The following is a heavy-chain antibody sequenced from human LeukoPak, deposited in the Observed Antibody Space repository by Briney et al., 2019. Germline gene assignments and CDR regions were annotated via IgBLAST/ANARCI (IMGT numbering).Heavy chain of an antibody. CDR1: GDSINSNY. CDR2: IYYGGST. CDR3: ARDTFYHDNSDYYEDAFDS. D-gene: IGHD3-22*01. J-gene: IGHJ3*02. Sequence: SETLSPTCSVSGDSINSNYWSWMRQPPGKGLEWIGYIYYGGSTNYNPSLKSRVSMSVDTSKNQFSLNLSSVTAADTAVYYCARDTFYHDNSDYYEDAFDSWGQGTMVTVSS. V-gene: IGHV4-59*01.